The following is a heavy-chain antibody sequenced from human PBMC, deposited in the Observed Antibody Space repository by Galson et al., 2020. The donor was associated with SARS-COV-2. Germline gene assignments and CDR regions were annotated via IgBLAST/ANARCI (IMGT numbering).Heavy chain of an antibody. CDR1: GFTLSDHY. V-gene: IGHV3-72*01. CDR2: SSNRANSFTT. J-gene: IGHJ4*02. CDR3: ARGRNSPSEVFDY. Sequence: TGGSLRLSCAASGFTLSDHYMDWVRQAPGKGLEWVGRSSNRANSFTTEYAASVKGRFTISREDSKNSLYLQMDSLKTEDTAVCYCARGRNSPSEVFDYWGQGTLVIVSS.